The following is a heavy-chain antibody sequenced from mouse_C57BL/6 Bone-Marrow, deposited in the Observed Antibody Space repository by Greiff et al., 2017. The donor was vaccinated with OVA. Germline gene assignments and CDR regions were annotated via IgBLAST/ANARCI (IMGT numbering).Heavy chain of an antibody. D-gene: IGHD2-4*01. V-gene: IGHV1-61*01. J-gene: IGHJ4*01. CDR3: ARGRYDYGYYAMDY. Sequence: QVQLQQPGAELVRPGSSVKLSCKASGYTFTSYWMDWVKQRPGQGLEWIGNIYPSDSATHYNQKFKDKATLTVDKSSSTAYMKLSSLTSEDSAVYYCARGRYDYGYYAMDYWGQGTSVTVSS. CDR1: GYTFTSYW. CDR2: IYPSDSAT.